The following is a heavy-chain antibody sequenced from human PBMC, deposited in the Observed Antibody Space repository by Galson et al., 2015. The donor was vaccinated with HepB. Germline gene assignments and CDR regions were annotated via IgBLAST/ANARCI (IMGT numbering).Heavy chain of an antibody. D-gene: IGHD6-13*01. CDR3: ATAIPGMAAAGTIPNDY. V-gene: IGHV1-24*01. CDR1: GYTLTELS. Sequence: SVKVSCKVSGYTLTELSMHWVRQAPGKGLEWMGGLDPEDGETIYAQKFQGRVTMTEDTSTDTAYMELSSLRSEDTAVYYCATAIPGMAAAGTIPNDYWGQGTLVTVSS. CDR2: LDPEDGET. J-gene: IGHJ4*02.